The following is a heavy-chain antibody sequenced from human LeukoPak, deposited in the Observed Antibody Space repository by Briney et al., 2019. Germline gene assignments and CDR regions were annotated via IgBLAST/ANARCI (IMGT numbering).Heavy chain of an antibody. CDR2: IIPIFGTA. D-gene: IGHD6-13*01. Sequence: ASVKVSCKASGGTFSSYAISWVRQAPGQGLEWMGGIIPIFGTANYAQKFQGRVTITADESTSTAYMELSSLRSEDTAVYYCARDKGPWSSSWSSNWFDPWGQGTLVTVSS. J-gene: IGHJ5*02. CDR1: GGTFSSYA. V-gene: IGHV1-69*13. CDR3: ARDKGPWSSSWSSNWFDP.